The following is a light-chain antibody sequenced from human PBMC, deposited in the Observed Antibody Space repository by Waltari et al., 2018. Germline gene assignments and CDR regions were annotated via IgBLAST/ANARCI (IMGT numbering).Light chain of an antibody. V-gene: IGLV2-23*01. J-gene: IGLJ2*01. Sequence: SALPQPASVSGSSGQSITISCTGTSSDDGIYNHVSWSQQYPGKAPKVMIYDDNRRPSGVSVLFSGSKAGNTASLTISWVQAEDEADYYCRSYADSYTLVFVGGTKLTFL. CDR1: SSDDGIYNH. CDR3: RSYADSYTLV. CDR2: DDN.